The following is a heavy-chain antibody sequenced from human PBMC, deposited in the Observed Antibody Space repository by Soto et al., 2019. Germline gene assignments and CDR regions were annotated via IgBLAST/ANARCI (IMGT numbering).Heavy chain of an antibody. CDR1: GGSISSYY. CDR3: ARFGYVWGSYRYTDYYYGMDV. V-gene: IGHV4-59*01. Sequence: XATLSLTCTVSGGSISSYYWSWIRQPPGKGLEWIGYIYYSGSTNYNPSLKSRVTISVDTSKNQFSLKLSSVTAADTAVYYCARFGYVWGSYRYTDYYYGMDVWGQGTTVTVSS. D-gene: IGHD3-16*02. J-gene: IGHJ6*02. CDR2: IYYSGST.